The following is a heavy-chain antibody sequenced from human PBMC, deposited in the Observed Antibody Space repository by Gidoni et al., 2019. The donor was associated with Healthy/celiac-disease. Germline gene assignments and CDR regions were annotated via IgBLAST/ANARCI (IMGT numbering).Heavy chain of an antibody. CDR1: VGSFSGSY. V-gene: IGHV4-34*01. J-gene: IGHJ4*02. D-gene: IGHD2-2*01. CDR3: ARVSAPIVVPAASTIDY. Sequence: QVQLQQWGAGLLKPSQTLSLTCAVYVGSFSGSYWSWIRQPPGKGLEWIGEINHSGSTNYNPSLKSRVTISVDTSKNQFSLKLSSVTAADTAVYYCARVSAPIVVPAASTIDYWGQGTLVTVSS. CDR2: INHSGST.